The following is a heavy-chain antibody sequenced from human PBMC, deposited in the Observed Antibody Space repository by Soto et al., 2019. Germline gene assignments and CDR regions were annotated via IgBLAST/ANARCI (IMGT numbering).Heavy chain of an antibody. V-gene: IGHV3-23*01. CDR1: GFTFSSST. J-gene: IGHJ6*02. CDR3: AKEAYYYYGMDV. Sequence: PGESLKISCAASGFTFSSSTMNWVRQAPGKGLEWVSAIIDSGGYTYYADSVKGRFTISRDNSKNTLYLQMNSLRAEDTALYYCAKEAYYYYGMDVWGQGTTVTVSS. CDR2: IIDSGGYT.